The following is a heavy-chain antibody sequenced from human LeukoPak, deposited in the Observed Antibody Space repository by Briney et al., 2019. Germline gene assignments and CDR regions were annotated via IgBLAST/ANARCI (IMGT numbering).Heavy chain of an antibody. Sequence: GGSLGLSCAASGFTFRNAWMSWVRQGPGKGLEWVGRIKSKPDGGTIDYAAPVKGRFTISRDDSKNTLYLQMNSLKTEDTAVYYCTTDRRSGDGDFFDYWGQGTLVTVSS. CDR2: IKSKPDGGTI. J-gene: IGHJ4*02. CDR1: GFTFRNAW. D-gene: IGHD2-21*02. V-gene: IGHV3-15*01. CDR3: TTDRRSGDGDFFDY.